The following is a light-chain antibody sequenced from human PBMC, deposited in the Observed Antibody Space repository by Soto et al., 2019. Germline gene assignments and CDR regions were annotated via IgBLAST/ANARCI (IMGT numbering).Light chain of an antibody. CDR2: ESS. CDR1: QNVANY. Sequence: EIVLTQSPATVSLSRGERATLSCRASQNVANYLDWYQQKPGQAPRLRIYESSNRATGIAARFSGSGSGTDFTLTISSLEPEEFAVYYCQQYNSWVTFGGGTKVDIK. CDR3: QQYNSWVT. J-gene: IGKJ4*01. V-gene: IGKV3-11*01.